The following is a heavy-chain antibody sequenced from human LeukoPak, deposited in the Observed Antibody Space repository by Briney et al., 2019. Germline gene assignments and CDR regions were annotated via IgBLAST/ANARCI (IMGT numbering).Heavy chain of an antibody. CDR3: ARGGGSSGYPDS. V-gene: IGHV1-2*02. J-gene: IGHJ4*02. CDR2: INPKTGVK. D-gene: IGHD3-22*01. Sequence: ASVKVSCKASGYAFSDNYMHWVRQAPGQGLEWMGWINPKTGVKDYAQKFQGRVTVTRNKSISTVYTDLYSLRSDDTAVYYCARGGGSSGYPDSWGQGTLVTVSS. CDR1: GYAFSDNY.